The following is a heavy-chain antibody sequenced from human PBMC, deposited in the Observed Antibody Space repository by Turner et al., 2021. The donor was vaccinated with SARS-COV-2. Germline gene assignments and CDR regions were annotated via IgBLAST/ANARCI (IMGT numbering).Heavy chain of an antibody. J-gene: IGHJ6*02. CDR3: AREGHYYYGLDV. CDR1: GVTGSSNY. V-gene: IGHV3-53*01. CDR2: IYSGGST. Sequence: EVQLVESGGGLIQPGGSLRRSCAASGVTGSSNYMSRVRQAPRKGLEWVTVIYSGGSTFYSDSVKGRFTISRDNSKNTLYLQMNSLRARDTAVYYCAREGHYYYGLDVWGQGTTVTVSS.